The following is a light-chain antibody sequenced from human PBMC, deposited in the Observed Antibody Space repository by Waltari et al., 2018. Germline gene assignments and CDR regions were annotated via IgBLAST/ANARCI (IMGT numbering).Light chain of an antibody. J-gene: IGLJ3*02. CDR2: YDS. Sequence: SYVLTQPPSVSVAPGKTARITCGGNNIGRKSVHWYQQKAGQAPVLVIHYDSDRPTGIPERFPGSTSGNTATLTISRVEAGDEADYFCQVWDYVQGVFGGGTKLTVL. CDR1: NIGRKS. V-gene: IGLV3-21*04. CDR3: QVWDYVQGV.